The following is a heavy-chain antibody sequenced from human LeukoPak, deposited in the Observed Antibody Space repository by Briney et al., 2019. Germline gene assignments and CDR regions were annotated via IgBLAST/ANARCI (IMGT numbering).Heavy chain of an antibody. Sequence: KSSETLSLTCAVYGGSFSGYYWRGIRQPPGKGLEWIGEINHSGRTNYNPPLKSRVTILVDRSKKQFSLKLSSVTSADAAVYYCARVFLGSFDVWGQGTMVTVSS. D-gene: IGHD3-3*01. J-gene: IGHJ3*01. CDR1: GGSFSGYY. V-gene: IGHV4-34*01. CDR3: ARVFLGSFDV. CDR2: INHSGRT.